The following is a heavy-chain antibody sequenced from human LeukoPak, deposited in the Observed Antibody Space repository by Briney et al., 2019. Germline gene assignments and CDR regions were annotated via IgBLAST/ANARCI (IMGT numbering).Heavy chain of an antibody. CDR1: VFPFSSYR. CDR2: IRYDGSNK. Sequence: GGSLRLSCAASVFPFSSYRMHWVRQAPARGLECVAFIRYDGSNKYYAHSEKRRFNISRDNSKNPLYVQIDSLRAGRTVVYYCAKDGRDGSDFGYWGQGTLVTVSS. D-gene: IGHD2-15*01. J-gene: IGHJ4*02. CDR3: AKDGRDGSDFGY. V-gene: IGHV3-30*02.